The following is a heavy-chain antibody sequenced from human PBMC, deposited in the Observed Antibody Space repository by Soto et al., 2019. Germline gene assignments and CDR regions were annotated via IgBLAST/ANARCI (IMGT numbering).Heavy chain of an antibody. CDR2: ISWDGGST. D-gene: IGHD6-19*01. Sequence: WGSLRLSCAASEFTYVDYTLHWIRQAPGKGLEWVSLISWDGGSTYYADSVKGRFTISRDNSKNSLYLQMNSLRTEDTALYYCAKGVAVAAPAESFQHWGQGTLVTVSS. CDR1: EFTYVDYT. CDR3: AKGVAVAAPAESFQH. J-gene: IGHJ1*01. V-gene: IGHV3-43*01.